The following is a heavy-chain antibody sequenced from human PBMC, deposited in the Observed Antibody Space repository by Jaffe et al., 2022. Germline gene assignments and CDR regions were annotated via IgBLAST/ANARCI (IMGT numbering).Heavy chain of an antibody. Sequence: EVQLVESGGGLVQPGGSLRLSCAASGFTFSSYWMSWVRQAPGKGLEWVANIKQDGSEKYYVDSVKGRFTISRDNAKNSLYLQMNSLRAEDTAVYYCARDSWSWYPTPFDYWGQGTLVTVSS. CDR2: IKQDGSEK. J-gene: IGHJ4*02. CDR1: GFTFSSYW. V-gene: IGHV3-7*01. D-gene: IGHD6-13*01. CDR3: ARDSWSWYPTPFDY.